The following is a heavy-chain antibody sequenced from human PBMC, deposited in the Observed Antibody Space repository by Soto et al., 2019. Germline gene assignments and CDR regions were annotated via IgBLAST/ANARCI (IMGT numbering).Heavy chain of an antibody. J-gene: IGHJ4*02. D-gene: IGHD5-18*01. CDR3: ALSGYSYDLNGRYYFDY. CDR2: IYYSGST. Sequence: SETLSLTCTVSGGSISSSSYYWGWIRQPPGKGLEWIGSIYYSGSTYYNPSLKSRVTISVDTSKNQFSLKLSSVTAADTAVYYCALSGYSYDLNGRYYFDYWGQGTLLTVSS. CDR1: GGSISSSSYY. V-gene: IGHV4-39*01.